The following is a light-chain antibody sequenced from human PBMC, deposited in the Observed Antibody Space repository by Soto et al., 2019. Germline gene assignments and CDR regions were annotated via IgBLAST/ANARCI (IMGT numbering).Light chain of an antibody. V-gene: IGKV3-11*01. CDR2: DAF. J-gene: IGKJ5*01. CDR3: QQRRDWPIT. CDR1: QSVSSN. Sequence: EIVMTKYPAPLSVSPGERSTLSCRASQSVSSNLAWYQQKPGQAPRLLIFDAFNRPTGIPARFSGSGSGTDFTLTISSLEPEDFTLYYCQQRRDWPITFGQGTRLEIK.